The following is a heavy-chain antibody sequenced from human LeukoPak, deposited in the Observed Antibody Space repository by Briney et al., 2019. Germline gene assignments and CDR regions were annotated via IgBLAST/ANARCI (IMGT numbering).Heavy chain of an antibody. Sequence: SETLSLTCTVSGGSISSYYWSWIRQPPGKGLEWIGYIYYSGSTNYNPSLKSRVTISVDTSKNQFSLKLSSVTAADTAVYYCARGGTVTARYFDLWGRGTLVTVSS. J-gene: IGHJ2*01. CDR2: IYYSGST. CDR3: ARGGTVTARYFDL. CDR1: GGSISSYY. V-gene: IGHV4-59*01. D-gene: IGHD4-17*01.